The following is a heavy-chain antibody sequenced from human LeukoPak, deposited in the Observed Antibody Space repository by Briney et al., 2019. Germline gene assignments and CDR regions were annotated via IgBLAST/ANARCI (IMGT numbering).Heavy chain of an antibody. V-gene: IGHV3-74*01. Sequence: GGSLRLSCATSGFTFSNYAMSWVRQAPGEGLVWVSQINTDGSDSNYADSVKGRFTISRDNAKNTLYLQMNSLRVEDTAVYYCVRGLLGIDYWGQGTLVTVSS. J-gene: IGHJ4*02. CDR2: INTDGSDS. CDR1: GFTFSNYA. CDR3: VRGLLGIDY. D-gene: IGHD2-8*02.